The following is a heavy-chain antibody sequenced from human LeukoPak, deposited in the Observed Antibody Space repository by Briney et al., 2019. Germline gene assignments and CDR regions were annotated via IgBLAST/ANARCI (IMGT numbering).Heavy chain of an antibody. D-gene: IGHD6-19*01. CDR2: IIPMFGTA. J-gene: IGHJ4*02. Sequence: SVKVSCKASGGTFSSYVITWVRQAPGQGLEWMGGIIPMFGTADYAQKFQGRVTITADESTSTAYMQLSSLRPEDTAVYYCARGAYSSGSYYFDHWGQGTLVTVSS. CDR3: ARGAYSSGSYYFDH. CDR1: GGTFSSYV. V-gene: IGHV1-69*13.